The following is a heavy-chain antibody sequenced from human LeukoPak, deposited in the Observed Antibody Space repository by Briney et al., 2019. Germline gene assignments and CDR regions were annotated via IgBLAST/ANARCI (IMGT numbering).Heavy chain of an antibody. J-gene: IGHJ6*03. D-gene: IGHD3-10*01. V-gene: IGHV3-48*03. CDR1: GFTFSSYE. Sequence: PGGSLRLSCAASGFTFSSYEMNWVRQAPGKGLEWVSYISSSGSTIYYADSVKGRFTISRDNAKNTLYLQMNSLRAEDTAVYYCAKSGSYYYYYYYYMDVWGKGTTVTISS. CDR2: ISSSGSTI. CDR3: AKSGSYYYYYYYYMDV.